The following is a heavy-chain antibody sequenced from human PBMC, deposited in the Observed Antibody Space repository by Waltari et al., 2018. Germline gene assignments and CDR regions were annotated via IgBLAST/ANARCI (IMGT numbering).Heavy chain of an antibody. J-gene: IGHJ6*04. D-gene: IGHD3-3*01. V-gene: IGHV1-69*14. CDR1: GGTFSSYA. CDR3: AREGRFLEWLMDV. CDR2: IIPIFGTA. Sequence: QVQLVQSGAEVKKPGSSVKVSCKASGGTFSSYAIRWVRQAPGQGLEWMGGIIPIFGTANYEQKFQGRVTITADKSTSTAYMELSSVRSEDTDVYYCAREGRFLEWLMDVWGKGTTVTVSS.